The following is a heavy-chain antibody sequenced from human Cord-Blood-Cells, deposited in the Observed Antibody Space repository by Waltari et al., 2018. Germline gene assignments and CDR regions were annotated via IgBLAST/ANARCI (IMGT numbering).Heavy chain of an antibody. Sequence: QVQLVESGGGVVQPGRSLRPSCAASGFTFSSYGMHWVRPAPGKGLEWVAVIWYDGSNKYYADSVKGRFTISRDNSKNTLYLQMNSLRAEDTAMYYCAKDGDILTGYSHFDYWGQGTLVTVSS. D-gene: IGHD3-9*01. CDR3: AKDGDILTGYSHFDY. V-gene: IGHV3-30*18. CDR1: GFTFSSYG. CDR2: IWYDGSNK. J-gene: IGHJ4*02.